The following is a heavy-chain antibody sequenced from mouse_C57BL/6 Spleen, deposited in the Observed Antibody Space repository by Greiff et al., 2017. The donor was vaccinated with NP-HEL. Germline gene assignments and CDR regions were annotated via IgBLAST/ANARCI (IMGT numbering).Heavy chain of an antibody. V-gene: IGHV1-69*01. CDR1: GYTFTSYW. CDR2: IDPSDSYT. D-gene: IGHD1-1*01. J-gene: IGHJ2*01. Sequence: VKLQQPGAELVMPGASVKLSCKASGYTFTSYWMHWVKQRPGQGLEWIGEIDPSDSYTNYNQKFKGKSTLTVDKSSSTAYMQLSSLTSEDSAVYYCARWGVARDYWGQGTTLTVSS. CDR3: ARWGVARDY.